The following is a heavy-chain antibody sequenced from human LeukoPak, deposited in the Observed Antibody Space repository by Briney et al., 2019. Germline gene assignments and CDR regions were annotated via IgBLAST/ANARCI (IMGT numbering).Heavy chain of an antibody. V-gene: IGHV1-2*02. CDR3: ARDSGGTDAVFPRLDYYFDL. CDR1: GHTFTGYY. CDR2: INPNTGVT. D-gene: IGHD3/OR15-3a*01. J-gene: IGHJ2*01. Sequence: GASAKVSCKTSGHTFTGYYLHWVRQAPGQGLEWMGWINPNTGVTMYAQDFQGRVTMTRDTSISTAYMELSRLRHDDTALYYCARDSGGTDAVFPRLDYYFDLWGRGTLVTVSS.